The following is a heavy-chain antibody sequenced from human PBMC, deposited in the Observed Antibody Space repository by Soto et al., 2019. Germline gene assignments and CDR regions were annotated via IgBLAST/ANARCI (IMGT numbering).Heavy chain of an antibody. J-gene: IGHJ4*02. CDR3: ASTMVRGVIVPLFDY. Sequence: SVKVSCKASGGTFSSYTISWVRQAPGQGLEWMGRIIPILGIANYAQKFQGRVTITADKSTSTAYMELSSLRSEDTAVYYCASTMVRGVIVPLFDYWGQGTLVTVSS. CDR1: GGTFSSYT. CDR2: IIPILGIA. D-gene: IGHD3-10*01. V-gene: IGHV1-69*02.